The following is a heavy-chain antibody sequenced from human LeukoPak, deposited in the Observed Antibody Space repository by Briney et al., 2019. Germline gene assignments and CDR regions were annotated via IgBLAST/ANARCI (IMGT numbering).Heavy chain of an antibody. CDR3: ATDCAGFDT. J-gene: IGHJ5*02. V-gene: IGHV3-11*01. CDR1: GFIFNDY. CDR2: INIGGTNT. Sequence: GGSLRLSCAASGFIFNDYMSWIRQAPGKGLEWLSYINIGGTNTHYADSVKGRFTISRDNAKKSLYLEMNNLRAEDTAGYYCATDCAGFDTWGQGVLVTVSS.